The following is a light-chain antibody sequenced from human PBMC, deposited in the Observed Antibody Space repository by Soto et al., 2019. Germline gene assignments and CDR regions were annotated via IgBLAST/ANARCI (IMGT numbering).Light chain of an antibody. CDR3: SSYAGSNNYV. CDR1: SSDVGGYNS. CDR2: EVS. Sequence: QSVLTQPPSASGSPGQSVTISCTGTSSDVGGYNSVSWYQQHPGKAPKLMISEVSKRPSGVPDRFSGSKSGNTASLTVSGLQAEDEADYYCSSYAGSNNYVFGTGTKLTVL. J-gene: IGLJ1*01. V-gene: IGLV2-8*01.